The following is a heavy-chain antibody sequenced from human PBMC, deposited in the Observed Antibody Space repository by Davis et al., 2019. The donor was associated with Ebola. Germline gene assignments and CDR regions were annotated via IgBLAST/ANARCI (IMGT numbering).Heavy chain of an antibody. V-gene: IGHV1-69*06. CDR3: ARDHSSSWYSSGGWFDP. D-gene: IGHD6-13*01. J-gene: IGHJ5*02. CDR2: IIPIFGTA. Sequence: SVKVSCKASGGTFSSYAISWVRQAPGQGLEWMGGIIPIFGTANYAQKFQGRVTITADKSTSTAYMELSSLRSEDTAVYYCARDHSSSWYSSGGWFDPWGQGTLVTVSS. CDR1: GGTFSSYA.